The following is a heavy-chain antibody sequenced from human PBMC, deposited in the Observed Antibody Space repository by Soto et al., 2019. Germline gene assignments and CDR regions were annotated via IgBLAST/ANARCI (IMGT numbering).Heavy chain of an antibody. Sequence: EVQLVESGGGLVQPGGSLKLSCAASGFTFSGSAMHWVRQASGKGLEWVGRIRSKANSYATAYAASVKGRFTISRDDSKNTAYLQMNSLKTEATAVYYCTRGAGGPLDYWGQGTLVTVSS. D-gene: IGHD3-10*01. V-gene: IGHV3-73*01. J-gene: IGHJ4*02. CDR3: TRGAGGPLDY. CDR2: IRSKANSYAT. CDR1: GFTFSGSA.